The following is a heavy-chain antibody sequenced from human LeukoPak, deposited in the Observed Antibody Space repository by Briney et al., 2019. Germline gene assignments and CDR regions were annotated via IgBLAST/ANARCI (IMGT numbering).Heavy chain of an antibody. D-gene: IGHD5-18*01. V-gene: IGHV3-74*01. CDR1: GFTITPYW. CDR3: ARDNGFSLFAT. Sequence: GGSLRLSCAASGFTITPYWMDWVRQVPGKGLVWVSRINSDGYSTNYADSVKGRFTISRDNAKNTLYLQINNLRADDTAVYYCARDNGFSLFATWGPGTLVTVSS. CDR2: INSDGYST. J-gene: IGHJ5*02.